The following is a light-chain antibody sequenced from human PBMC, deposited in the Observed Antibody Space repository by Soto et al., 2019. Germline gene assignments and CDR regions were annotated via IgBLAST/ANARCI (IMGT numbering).Light chain of an antibody. CDR1: SGYSTYA. Sequence: QPVLTQSPSASASLGASVKLTCTLSSGYSTYAIAWHQQQSEKGPRFLMKINYDGTHSKGDGFFDRFSGSSSGAERHLTISSPQSEDEADYYCQSLGTGIQVFGGGTKLTV. J-gene: IGLJ3*02. CDR2: INYDGTH. V-gene: IGLV4-69*01. CDR3: QSLGTGIQV.